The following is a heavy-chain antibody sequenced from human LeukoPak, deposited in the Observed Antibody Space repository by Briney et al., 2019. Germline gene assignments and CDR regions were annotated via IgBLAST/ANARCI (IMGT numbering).Heavy chain of an antibody. J-gene: IGHJ4*02. CDR3: ASPKDYYGGNSIRLDY. Sequence: GASVKVSCKASGYTFTSYGISWVRHAAGQWLELMGGIIPIFGTANYAQKFQGRVTITADESTSTAYMELSSLRSEDTAVYYCASPKDYYGGNSIRLDYWGQGTLVTVSS. V-gene: IGHV1-69*13. D-gene: IGHD4-23*01. CDR1: GYTFTSYG. CDR2: IIPIFGTA.